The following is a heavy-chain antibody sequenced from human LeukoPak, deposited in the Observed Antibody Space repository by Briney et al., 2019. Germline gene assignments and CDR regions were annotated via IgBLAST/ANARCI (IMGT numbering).Heavy chain of an antibody. J-gene: IGHJ4*02. CDR2: ISSSSSYI. Sequence: GGSLRLSCAASGFTFSSYAMSWVRQAPGKGLEWVSSISSSSSYIKHADSVKGRFTISRDNAKNSLYLQMNSLRAEDTAVYYCARDDSSTTVTTFDYWGQGTLVTVSS. V-gene: IGHV3-21*01. CDR3: ARDDSSTTVTTFDY. D-gene: IGHD4-17*01. CDR1: GFTFSSYA.